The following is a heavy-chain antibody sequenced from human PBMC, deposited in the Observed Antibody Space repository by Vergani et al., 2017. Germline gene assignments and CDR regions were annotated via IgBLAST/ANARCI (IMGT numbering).Heavy chain of an antibody. D-gene: IGHD2-2*01. CDR2: ISGNGGST. CDR3: ARGMGSGSTSIIYYYYMDV. CDR1: GFTFSSSA. J-gene: IGHJ6*03. V-gene: IGHV3-64*01. Sequence: EVQLVESGGGLVQPGGSLRLSCSASGFTFSSSAMHWVRQAPGKGLEYVSAISGNGGSTYYANSVKGRFTISRDNSKNTLYLQMGSLRAEDMAVYYCARGMGSGSTSIIYYYYMDVWGKGTTVTVSS.